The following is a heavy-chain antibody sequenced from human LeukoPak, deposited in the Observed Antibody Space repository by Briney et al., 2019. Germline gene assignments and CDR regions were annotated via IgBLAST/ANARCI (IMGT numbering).Heavy chain of an antibody. CDR2: INPNSGGT. Sequence: GASVKVSCKASGYTFTANYMHWVRQAPGQGLEWMGWINPNSGGTDYAQKFQGRVTMTSDASISTAYMELTWLRSDDTAVYFCARDRMLWGHDAFAIWGQGTLVTVSS. CDR1: GYTFTANY. CDR3: ARDRMLWGHDAFAI. J-gene: IGHJ3*02. D-gene: IGHD2-2*01. V-gene: IGHV1-2*02.